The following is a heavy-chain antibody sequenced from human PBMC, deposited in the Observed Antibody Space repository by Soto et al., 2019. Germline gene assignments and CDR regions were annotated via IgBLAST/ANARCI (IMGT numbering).Heavy chain of an antibody. J-gene: IGHJ4*02. CDR3: ARDLAVAGYIDY. CDR2: INAGNGNT. V-gene: IGHV1-3*01. D-gene: IGHD6-19*01. Sequence: GASVKVSCKASGYTFTSYAMHWVRQAPGQRLEWMGWINAGNGNTKYSQKFQGRVTITADESTSTAYMELSSLRSEDTAVYYCARDLAVAGYIDYWGQGTLVTVSS. CDR1: GYTFTSYA.